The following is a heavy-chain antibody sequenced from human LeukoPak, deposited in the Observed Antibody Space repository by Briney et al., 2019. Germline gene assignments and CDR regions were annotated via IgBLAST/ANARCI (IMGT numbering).Heavy chain of an antibody. D-gene: IGHD6-13*01. CDR3: ARVGRLRAAAGTFDY. CDR2: INPNSGGT. J-gene: IGHJ4*02. V-gene: IGHV1-2*02. Sequence: GASVKVSCKASGYTFTGYYMHWERQAPGQGLEWMGWINPNSGGTNYAQKFQGRVTMTRDTSISTAYMELSRLRSDDTAVYYCARVGRLRAAAGTFDYWGQGTLVTVSS. CDR1: GYTFTGYY.